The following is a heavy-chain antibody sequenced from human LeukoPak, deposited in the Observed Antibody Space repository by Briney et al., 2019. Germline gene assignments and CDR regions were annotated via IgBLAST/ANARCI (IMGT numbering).Heavy chain of an antibody. CDR2: IYYSGST. CDR3: ARAYYDSSGYLDY. J-gene: IGHJ4*02. V-gene: IGHV4-59*01. CDR1: GGSISSYY. D-gene: IGHD3-22*01. Sequence: SETLSLTCAVSGGSISSYYWSWIRQPPGKGLEWIGYIYYSGSTNYNPSLKSRVTISVDTSKNQFSLKLSSVTAADTAVYYCARAYYDSSGYLDYWGQGTLVTVSS.